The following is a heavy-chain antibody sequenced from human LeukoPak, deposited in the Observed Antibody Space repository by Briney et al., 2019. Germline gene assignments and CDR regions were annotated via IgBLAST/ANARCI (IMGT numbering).Heavy chain of an antibody. Sequence: GGSLRLSCAASGFTFNNYAMTWVRQAPGKGLEWISVTSGNDGNTFYADSVKGRFTISRDNAKNSLYLQMNSLRAEDTALYYCTKDWTTMVRGGELCGRGTLVTVSS. CDR1: GFTFNNYA. D-gene: IGHD3-10*01. J-gene: IGHJ2*01. V-gene: IGHV3-23*01. CDR2: TSGNDGNT. CDR3: TKDWTTMVRGGEL.